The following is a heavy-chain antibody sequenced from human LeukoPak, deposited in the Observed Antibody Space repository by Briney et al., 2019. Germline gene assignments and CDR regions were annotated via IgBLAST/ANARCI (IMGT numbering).Heavy chain of an antibody. V-gene: IGHV3-74*01. CDR3: ARGRSYGYNGGIDY. CDR1: GFTFSSYW. D-gene: IGHD5-24*01. Sequence: PGGSLRLSCAASGFTFSSYWMHWVRQAPGKGLVWVSRINSDGSSTSYADSVKGRFTISRDNAKNTLYLQMNSLRAEDTAVYYCARGRSYGYNGGIDYWGQGTLVTVSS. CDR2: INSDGSST. J-gene: IGHJ4*02.